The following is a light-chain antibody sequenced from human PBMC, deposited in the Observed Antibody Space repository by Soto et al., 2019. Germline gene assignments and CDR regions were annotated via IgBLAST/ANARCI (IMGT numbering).Light chain of an antibody. CDR2: DAS. CDR1: QSVGSY. V-gene: IGKV3-11*01. CDR3: QQRTYWPLT. J-gene: IGKJ4*01. Sequence: ETVLTQSPAPLSLSPGQRATFSCRASQSVGSYLAWYQQKPGQAPRLLIYDASNRATGIPARFSGSGSGTDFTLAITSLEPEDFAVYFCQQRTYWPLTFGGGTKFEI.